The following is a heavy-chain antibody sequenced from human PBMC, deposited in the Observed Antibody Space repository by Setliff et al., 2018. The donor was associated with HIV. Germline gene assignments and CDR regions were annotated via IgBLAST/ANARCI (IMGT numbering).Heavy chain of an antibody. Sequence: SETLSLTCAVSGGSISSSNWWSWVRQPPGKGLEWIGEIYHSGSTNYNPSLKSRVTISVDTSKNQFSLKLSSVTAADTAVYYCARAAHVAAAGTSQEVYYFDYWGQGTLVTVSS. J-gene: IGHJ4*02. D-gene: IGHD6-13*01. CDR1: GGSISSSNW. CDR2: IYHSGST. CDR3: ARAAHVAAAGTSQEVYYFDY. V-gene: IGHV4-4*02.